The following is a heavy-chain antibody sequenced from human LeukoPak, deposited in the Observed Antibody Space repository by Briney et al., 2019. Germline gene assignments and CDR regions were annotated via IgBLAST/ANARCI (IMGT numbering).Heavy chain of an antibody. CDR3: ARRYCSGGHCFYFDS. V-gene: IGHV4-39*01. J-gene: IGHJ4*02. D-gene: IGHD2-15*01. CDR1: GGSISSSSHY. Sequence: SETLSLTCTVSGGSISSSSHYWGWLRHPPGKGREWIGIIYYSGSTYGSTYYNPSLKSRVTVSLDTSKNQFSLTVTSVTAADTAVYYCARRYCSGGHCFYFDSWGQGTLVTVSS. CDR2: IYYSGSTYGST.